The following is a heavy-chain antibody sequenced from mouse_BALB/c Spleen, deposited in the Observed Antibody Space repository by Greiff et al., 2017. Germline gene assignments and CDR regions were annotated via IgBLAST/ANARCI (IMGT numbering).Heavy chain of an antibody. J-gene: IGHJ3*01. CDR3: ARDYYGSSPLAY. Sequence: VKLMESGPGLVAPSQSLSITCTVSGFSLTSYGVHWVRQPPGKGLEWLGVIWAGGSTNYNSALMSRLSISKDNSKSQVFLKMNSLQTDDTAMYYCARDYYGSSPLAYWGQGTLVTVSA. D-gene: IGHD1-1*01. CDR2: IWAGGST. CDR1: GFSLTSYG. V-gene: IGHV2-9*02.